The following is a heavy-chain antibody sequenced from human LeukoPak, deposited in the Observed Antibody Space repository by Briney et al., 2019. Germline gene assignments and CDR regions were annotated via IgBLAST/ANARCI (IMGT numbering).Heavy chain of an antibody. CDR1: GYTFTSYG. CDR3: ARGTYSCYADYGMDI. CDR2: ISAYNGNT. J-gene: IGHJ6*02. Sequence: ASVKVSCKASGYTFTSYGISWVRQAPGQGLEWMGWISAYNGNTNYAQKLQGRVTMTTDTSTSTAYMELRSLRSDDTAVYYCARGTYSCYADYGMDIWGQGTTVTVSS. D-gene: IGHD5-12*01. V-gene: IGHV1-18*01.